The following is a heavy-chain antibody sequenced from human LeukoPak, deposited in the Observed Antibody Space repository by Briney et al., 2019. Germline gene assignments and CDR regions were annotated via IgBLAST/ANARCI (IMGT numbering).Heavy chain of an antibody. CDR3: ARTPYYGSGKVYWFDP. D-gene: IGHD3-10*01. CDR2: INHSGST. Sequence: PSETLSLTCAVYGGSFSGYYWSWIRQPPGKGLEWIGEINHSGSTNYNPSLKSRVTISVDTSKNQFSLKLSSVTAADTAVYYCARTPYYGSGKVYWFDPWGQGTLVTVSS. J-gene: IGHJ5*02. CDR1: GGSFSGYY. V-gene: IGHV4-34*01.